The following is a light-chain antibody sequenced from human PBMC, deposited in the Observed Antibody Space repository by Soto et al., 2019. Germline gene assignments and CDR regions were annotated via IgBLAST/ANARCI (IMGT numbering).Light chain of an antibody. Sequence: EIVLTQSPGTLSLSPGERATLSCRASQSFSSSYLAWYQQKPGQAPRLLIYETSSRATGIPDRFSGSGSQTAFTLTISRLEPEDFAVYYCQQYGTSPRTFGQGTKVEIK. CDR2: ETS. J-gene: IGKJ1*01. V-gene: IGKV3-20*01. CDR3: QQYGTSPRT. CDR1: QSFSSSY.